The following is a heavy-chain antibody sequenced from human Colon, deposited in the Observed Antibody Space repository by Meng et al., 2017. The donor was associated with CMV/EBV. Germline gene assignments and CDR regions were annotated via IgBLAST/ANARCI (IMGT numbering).Heavy chain of an antibody. CDR2: IYYSVTT. CDR1: GGSFSGYY. J-gene: IGHJ5*02. V-gene: IGHV4-59*01. CDR3: SRESPRNWFDP. Sequence: GSLRLSCAVYGGSFSGYYWSWIRQPPGKGLEWIGYIYYSVTTNYNPSLKSRVTISIDMSKNQFSLKLNSVTAADTAVYYCSRESPRNWFDPWGQGTLVTVSS.